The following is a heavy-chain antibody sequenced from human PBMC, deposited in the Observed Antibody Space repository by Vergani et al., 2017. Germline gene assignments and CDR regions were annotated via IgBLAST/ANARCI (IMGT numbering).Heavy chain of an antibody. D-gene: IGHD3-10*01. V-gene: IGHV3-7*01. CDR2: IKQDGSEK. J-gene: IGHJ6*02. Sequence: EVHLVESGGGLVRPGASLKLSCAASGFTFSTYWMSWVRQAPGKGLEWVASIKQDGSEKQYVGSVKGRFTISRDNAKNTLYLQMSGLRAEDTAVYYCARDRYYLGSGSYPYFYYYGLDVWGQGTAVTVSS. CDR3: ARDRYYLGSGSYPYFYYYGLDV. CDR1: GFTFSTYW.